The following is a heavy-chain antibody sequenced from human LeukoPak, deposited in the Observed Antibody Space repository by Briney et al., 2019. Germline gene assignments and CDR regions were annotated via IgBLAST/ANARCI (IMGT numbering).Heavy chain of an antibody. V-gene: IGHV3-33*06. CDR1: GFTFSSYG. Sequence: AGGALRLSCAASGFTFSSYGMHWVRQAPGKGLEWVAVIWYDGSNKYYADSVKGRFTISRDNSKNTLYLQMNSLRAEDTAVYYCAKDKLGDYRSYYFDYWGQGTLVTVSS. CDR3: AKDKLGDYRSYYFDY. CDR2: IWYDGSNK. D-gene: IGHD4-17*01. J-gene: IGHJ4*02.